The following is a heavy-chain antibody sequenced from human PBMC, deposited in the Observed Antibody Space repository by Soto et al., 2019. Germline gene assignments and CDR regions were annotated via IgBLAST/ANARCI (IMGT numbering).Heavy chain of an antibody. D-gene: IGHD1-26*01. Sequence: QVQLQESGPGLVKPSQTLSLTCSVSGGSIGSGDSYWSWIRQPPGKGLEWIGYIYYTGSVYYNPSLNSRVTISLDTSKNQFSLKLSSVTAADTAVYYCARVFVSGNYHWDYWGQGTLVTVSS. V-gene: IGHV4-30-4*01. CDR3: ARVFVSGNYHWDY. CDR1: GGSIGSGDSY. J-gene: IGHJ4*02. CDR2: IYYTGSV.